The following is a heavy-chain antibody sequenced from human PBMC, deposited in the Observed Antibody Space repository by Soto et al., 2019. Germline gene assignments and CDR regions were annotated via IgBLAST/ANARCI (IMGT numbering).Heavy chain of an antibody. J-gene: IGHJ3*02. CDR1: GVTFSSYA. Sequence: PGGSLRLSCAASGVTFSSYAMSWVRQAPGKGLEWVSAISGSGGSTYYADSVKGRFTISRDNSKNTLYLQMNSLRAEDTAVYYCAKDRPHYYYDSSGYYPDDAFDIWGQGTMVTVSS. CDR3: AKDRPHYYYDSSGYYPDDAFDI. V-gene: IGHV3-23*01. D-gene: IGHD3-22*01. CDR2: ISGSGGST.